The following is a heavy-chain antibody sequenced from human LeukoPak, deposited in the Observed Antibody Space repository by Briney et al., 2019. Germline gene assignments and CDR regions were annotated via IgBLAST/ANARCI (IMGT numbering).Heavy chain of an antibody. V-gene: IGHV4-39*01. CDR1: GGSISSSSDY. CDR2: IHYSGST. D-gene: IGHD6-19*01. J-gene: IGHJ6*03. Sequence: SETLSLTCTVSGGSISSSSDYWGWIRQPPGKGLEWIGSIHYSGSTYYNPSLKSRVTISLDTSKNQFSLKLSSVTAADTAVYYCARVGLGAYSSGWSLYYYYMDVWGKGTTVTVSS. CDR3: ARVGLGAYSSGWSLYYYYMDV.